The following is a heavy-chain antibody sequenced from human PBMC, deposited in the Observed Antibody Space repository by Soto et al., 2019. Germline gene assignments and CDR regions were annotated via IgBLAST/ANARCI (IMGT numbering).Heavy chain of an antibody. D-gene: IGHD2-8*01. Sequence: ASVKVSCKASGYTFTTYDISWLRQAPGQGLEWMGRISTYNGNTNYPQSLQGRLTMTTDTSTTTAYMELRSVRSDDTAVHYCARDPYHVLMVNAPNLYGMDVWGQGTTVTVSS. J-gene: IGHJ6*02. CDR1: GYTFTTYD. V-gene: IGHV1-18*01. CDR3: ARDPYHVLMVNAPNLYGMDV. CDR2: ISTYNGNT.